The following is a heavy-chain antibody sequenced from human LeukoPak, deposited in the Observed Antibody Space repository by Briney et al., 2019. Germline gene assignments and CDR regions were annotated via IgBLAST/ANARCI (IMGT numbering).Heavy chain of an antibody. J-gene: IGHJ5*02. Sequence: ASVKVSCKASGYTFTAYYMHWVRQAPGQGLEWMGWISAYNGNTNYAQKLQGRVTMTTDTSTSTAYMELRSLRSDDTAVYYCARVRAAAGTFDPWGQGTLVTVSS. D-gene: IGHD6-13*01. CDR2: ISAYNGNT. V-gene: IGHV1-18*04. CDR3: ARVRAAAGTFDP. CDR1: GYTFTAYY.